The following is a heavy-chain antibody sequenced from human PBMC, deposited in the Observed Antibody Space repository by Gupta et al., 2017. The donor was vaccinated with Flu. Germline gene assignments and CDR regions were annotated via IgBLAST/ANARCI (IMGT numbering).Heavy chain of an antibody. Sequence: QVQLVQSGAEVKKPGASVKVSCKASGYIFTGYYMHWVRQAPGRGLEWMGWVNHTSGGTNDAQKFQGRITTTRDTSISTVYMELISLTSDDTAVYYCARGGSSSLDHWGQGTLVKVS. CDR3: ARGGSSSLDH. D-gene: IGHD6-6*01. V-gene: IGHV1-2*02. J-gene: IGHJ4*02. CDR1: GYIFTGYY. CDR2: VNHTSGGT.